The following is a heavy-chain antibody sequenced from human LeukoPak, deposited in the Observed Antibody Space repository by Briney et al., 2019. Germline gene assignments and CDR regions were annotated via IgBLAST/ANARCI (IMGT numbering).Heavy chain of an antibody. Sequence: ASVNVSCKASGYTFTSDDINWGRQATGQGLEWMGWVNPNSGNTGYAQTFQGRVTMTRNTSISTAYMELSSLRSEDTAVYYCARGRFRWELEIRDFDYWGQGTLVTVSS. J-gene: IGHJ4*02. D-gene: IGHD1-26*01. CDR2: VNPNSGNT. V-gene: IGHV1-8*01. CDR1: GYTFTSDD. CDR3: ARGRFRWELEIRDFDY.